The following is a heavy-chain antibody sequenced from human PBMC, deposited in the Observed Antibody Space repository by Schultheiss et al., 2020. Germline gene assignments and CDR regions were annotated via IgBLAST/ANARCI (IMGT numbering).Heavy chain of an antibody. CDR1: GGSFSGYY. J-gene: IGHJ5*02. D-gene: IGHD3-3*01. CDR3: ARGPLWSGYYRTARDNWFDP. Sequence: SQTLSLTCAVYGGSFSGYYWSWIRQPPGKGLEWIGEINHSGSTNYNPSLKSRVTISVDTSKNQFSLKLSSVTAADTAVYYCARGPLWSGYYRTARDNWFDPWGKGTLVTVAS. V-gene: IGHV4-34*01. CDR2: INHSGST.